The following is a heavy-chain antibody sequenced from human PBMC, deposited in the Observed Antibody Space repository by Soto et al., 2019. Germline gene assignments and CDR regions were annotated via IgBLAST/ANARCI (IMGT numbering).Heavy chain of an antibody. CDR3: AMVRAQWELPGVFDY. CDR2: ISSSGSTI. Sequence: GGSLRLSCAASGFTFSDYYMSWIRQAPGKGLEWVSYISSSGSTIYYADSVKGRFTISRDNAKNSLYLQMNSLRAEDTAVYYCAMVRAQWELPGVFDYWGQGTLVTVSS. D-gene: IGHD1-26*01. V-gene: IGHV3-11*01. CDR1: GFTFSDYY. J-gene: IGHJ4*02.